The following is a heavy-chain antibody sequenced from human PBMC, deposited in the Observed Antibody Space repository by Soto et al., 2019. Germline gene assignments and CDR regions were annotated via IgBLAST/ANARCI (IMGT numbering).Heavy chain of an antibody. D-gene: IGHD3-10*01. V-gene: IGHV1-18*01. CDR2: ISAYNGNT. CDR1: GYTFTSYG. CDR3: ARGNARINEEGSPHY. Sequence: ASVKVSCKASGYTFTSYGISWVRQAPGQGLEWMGWISAYNGNTNYAQKLQGRVTMTTDTSTSTAYMELRSLRSDDTAVYYCARGNARINEEGSPHYWGQGTLVTVSS. J-gene: IGHJ4*02.